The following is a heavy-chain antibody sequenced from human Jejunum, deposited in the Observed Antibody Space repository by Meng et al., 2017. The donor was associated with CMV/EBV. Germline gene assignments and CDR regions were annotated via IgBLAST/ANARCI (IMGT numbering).Heavy chain of an antibody. D-gene: IGHD1-26*01. CDR1: GFNFKSYM. J-gene: IGHJ5*02. CDR3: ARHPGSYYVDWFDP. Sequence: SGFNFKSYMMSWVRQAPGKGLEWVSGINWNGDYTGYADSVKGRFTISRDNAKNSLYLQMNSLRVEDTAFYYCARHPGSYYVDWFDPWGQGAPVTVSS. CDR2: INWNGDYT. V-gene: IGHV3-20*03.